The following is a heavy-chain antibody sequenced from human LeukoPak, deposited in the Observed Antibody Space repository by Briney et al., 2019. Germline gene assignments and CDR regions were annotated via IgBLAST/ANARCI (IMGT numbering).Heavy chain of an antibody. D-gene: IGHD5-12*01. CDR3: AKDIVATYYYGMDV. CDR1: GFTFSIYG. Sequence: PRRSPRLSCAASGFTFSIYGMHWVRQAPGKGLEWVGVISYDGSNEYYAGSVKGRFTISRDNSKNTLYLQMNSLRAEDTAVYYCAKDIVATYYYGMDVGGRGTAVTVSS. V-gene: IGHV3-30*18. CDR2: ISYDGSNE. J-gene: IGHJ6*02.